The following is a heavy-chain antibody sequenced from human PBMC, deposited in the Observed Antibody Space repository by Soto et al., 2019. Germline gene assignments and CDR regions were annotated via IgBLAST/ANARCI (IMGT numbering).Heavy chain of an antibody. V-gene: IGHV3-33*01. J-gene: IGHJ6*02. CDR3: ARDQGPYYYYGMDV. CDR1: GFTFSSYG. CDR2: IWYDGSNK. Sequence: QVQLVESGGGVVQPGRSLRLSCAASGFTFSSYGMHWVRQAPGKGLEWVAVIWYDGSNKYYADSVKGRFTISRDNSKNTLYLQMNSLRAEDTGVYYCARDQGPYYYYGMDVWGQGTTVTVSS.